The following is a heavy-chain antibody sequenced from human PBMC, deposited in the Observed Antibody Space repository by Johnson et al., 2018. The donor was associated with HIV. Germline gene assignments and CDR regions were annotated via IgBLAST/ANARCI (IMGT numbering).Heavy chain of an antibody. CDR2: INWNGGNT. CDR1: GFTFDDYG. V-gene: IGHV3-20*04. Sequence: VQLVESGGGVAPPGRSLRLSCAASGFTFDDYGMSWVRQAPGKGLEWVSAINWNGGNTGYADSVKGRFTISRDNAKNSLYLQMNSLRAEDTAVYYCAKDSGSIAFDIWGQGTMVTVSS. J-gene: IGHJ3*02. D-gene: IGHD6-19*01. CDR3: AKDSGSIAFDI.